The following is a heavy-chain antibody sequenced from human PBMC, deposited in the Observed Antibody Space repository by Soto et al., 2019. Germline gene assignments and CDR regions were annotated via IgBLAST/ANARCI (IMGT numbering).Heavy chain of an antibody. CDR2: IYYSGTT. J-gene: IGHJ6*02. D-gene: IGHD3-10*01. CDR3: ARHGFGSLHGLVDV. Sequence: SETLSLTCAVSGYSISSSNWWGWIRQPPGKGLEWIGYIYYSGTTYYNPSLKRRVTMSMDTSKTQFSLMLESVTATDTAMYYCARHGFGSLHGLVDVWGQGTTVTVSS. CDR1: GYSISSSNW. V-gene: IGHV4-28*01.